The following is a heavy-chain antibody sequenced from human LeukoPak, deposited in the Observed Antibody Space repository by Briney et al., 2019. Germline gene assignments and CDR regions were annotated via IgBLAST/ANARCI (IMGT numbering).Heavy chain of an antibody. CDR2: ISGSGGST. D-gene: IGHD5-12*01. Sequence: RPGGSLRLSCAASGFTFSSYWMHWVRQAPGKGLEWVSAISGSGGSTYYADSVKGRFTISRDNSKNTLYLQMNSLRAGDTAVYYCANLVATHSDDTKLQWGQGTLVTVSS. CDR3: ANLVATHSDDTKLQ. J-gene: IGHJ4*02. CDR1: GFTFSSYW. V-gene: IGHV3-23*01.